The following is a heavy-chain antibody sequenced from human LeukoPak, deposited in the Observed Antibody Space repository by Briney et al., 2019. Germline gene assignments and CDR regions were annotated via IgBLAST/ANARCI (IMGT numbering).Heavy chain of an antibody. Sequence: PSETLSLTCTVSGGSISSYYWSWIRQPPGKGLEWIGYIYYSGSTNYNPSLKSRVTISVDTSKNQFSLKLSSVTAADTAVYYCARIPSISYYCYGMDVWGQGTTVTVSS. V-gene: IGHV4-59*08. CDR3: ARIPSISYYCYGMDV. CDR1: GGSISSYY. J-gene: IGHJ6*02. CDR2: IYYSGST. D-gene: IGHD6-6*01.